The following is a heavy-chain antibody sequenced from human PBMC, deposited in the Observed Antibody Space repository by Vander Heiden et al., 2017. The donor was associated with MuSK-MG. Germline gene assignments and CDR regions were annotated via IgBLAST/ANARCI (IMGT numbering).Heavy chain of an antibody. D-gene: IGHD6-19*01. J-gene: IGHJ4*02. CDR3: ARHISSGWHSSRGYFDY. Sequence: QVQLQESGPGLVKPSGTLSLTCAVSGGSISSSNWWSWVRQPPGKGLEWIGEIYHSGSTNYKPSLKSRVTISVDKSKNQFSLKLSSVTTADTAVYYCARHISSGWHSSRGYFDYWGQGTLVTVSS. V-gene: IGHV4-4*02. CDR1: GGSISSSNW. CDR2: IYHSGST.